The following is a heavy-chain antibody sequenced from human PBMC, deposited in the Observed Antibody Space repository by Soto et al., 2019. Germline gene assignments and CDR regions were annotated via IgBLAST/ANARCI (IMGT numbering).Heavy chain of an antibody. CDR1: GFTFSSYA. D-gene: IGHD3-9*01. Sequence: PVGSLRLSCAASGFTFSSYAMSWVRQAPGKGLEWVSAISGSGGSTYYADSVKGRFTISRDNSKNTLYLQMNSLRAEDTAVYYCAKAGLRYFDWSHAFDIWGQGTMVTVSS. V-gene: IGHV3-23*01. CDR2: ISGSGGST. CDR3: AKAGLRYFDWSHAFDI. J-gene: IGHJ3*02.